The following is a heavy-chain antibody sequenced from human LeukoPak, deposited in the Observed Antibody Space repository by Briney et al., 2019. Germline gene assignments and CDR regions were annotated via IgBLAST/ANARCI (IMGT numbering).Heavy chain of an antibody. Sequence: SVKVSCKASGGTFSNYAISWVRQAPGQGLEWMGGIIPIFGTANYAQKFRGRVTITADKSTRTAYMELSSLRSEDTAVYYCAKDKTYDDFWSGHDAFDIWGQGTMVTVSS. D-gene: IGHD3-3*01. CDR3: AKDKTYDDFWSGHDAFDI. CDR2: IIPIFGTA. CDR1: GGTFSNYA. V-gene: IGHV1-69*06. J-gene: IGHJ3*02.